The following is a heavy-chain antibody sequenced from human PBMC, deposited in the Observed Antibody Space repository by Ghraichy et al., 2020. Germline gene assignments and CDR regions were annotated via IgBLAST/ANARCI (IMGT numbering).Heavy chain of an antibody. CDR1: GGTFSSYA. V-gene: IGHV1-69*06. Sequence: SVKVSCKASGGTFSSYAISWVRQAPGQGLEWMGGIIPIFGTANYAQKFQGRVTITADKSTSTAYMELSSLRSEDTAVYYCARDLYYYDSSGYGTLGYYFDYWGQGPLVTVSS. CDR2: IIPIFGTA. D-gene: IGHD3-22*01. J-gene: IGHJ4*02. CDR3: ARDLYYYDSSGYGTLGYYFDY.